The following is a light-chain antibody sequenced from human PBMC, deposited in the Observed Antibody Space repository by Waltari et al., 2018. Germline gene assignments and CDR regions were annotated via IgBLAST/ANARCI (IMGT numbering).Light chain of an antibody. CDR3: CSYAGSSTSHVV. Sequence: QSALTQPASVSGSPGQSITISCTGTSSDVGSYNLVSWYQQHPGKAPKLMIYAVRNRPSLVSDRCSRSKSGNTASLTISGLQAEDAADYYCCSYAGSSTSHVVFGGGTKLTVL. CDR1: SSDVGSYNL. CDR2: AVR. J-gene: IGLJ2*01. V-gene: IGLV2-23*02.